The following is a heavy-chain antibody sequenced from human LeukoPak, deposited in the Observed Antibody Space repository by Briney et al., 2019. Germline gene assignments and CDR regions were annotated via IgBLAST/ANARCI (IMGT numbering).Heavy chain of an antibody. J-gene: IGHJ3*02. CDR1: GGSISSSSYY. D-gene: IGHD1-14*01. Sequence: PSETLSLTCTVSGGSISSSSYYWGWIRQPPGKGLEWIGSIYYSGSTYYNPSLKGRVTISVDTSKNQFSLKLSSVTAADTAVYYCARNHVGAFDIWGQGTMVTVSS. V-gene: IGHV4-39*01. CDR3: ARNHVGAFDI. CDR2: IYYSGST.